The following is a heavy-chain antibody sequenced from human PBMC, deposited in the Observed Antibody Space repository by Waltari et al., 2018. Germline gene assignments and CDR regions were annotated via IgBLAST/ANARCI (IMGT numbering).Heavy chain of an antibody. CDR1: GGSISSYY. J-gene: IGHJ4*02. CDR3: ARDRPLGSWYALFDY. Sequence: QVQLQESGPGLVKPSETLSLTCTVSGGSISSYYWSWIRQPPGKGLEWIGYIYYSGSTNYNPSLKSRVTISVDTSKNQFSLKLSSVTAADTAVYYCARDRPLGSWYALFDYWGQGTLVTVSS. V-gene: IGHV4-59*01. CDR2: IYYSGST. D-gene: IGHD6-13*01.